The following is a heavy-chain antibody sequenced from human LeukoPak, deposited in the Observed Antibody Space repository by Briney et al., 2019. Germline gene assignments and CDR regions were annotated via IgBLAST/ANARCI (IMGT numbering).Heavy chain of an antibody. CDR1: GFTVSSNH. D-gene: IGHD1-26*01. CDR3: ARDQGAGGLGVFDY. V-gene: IGHV3-66*01. J-gene: IGHJ4*02. CDR2: IYTGDSE. Sequence: GGSLRLSCAASGFTVSSNHMSWVRQAPGKGLEWVSTIYTGDSEYYADAVKGRFTISRDTSKNTLYLQVNSLRAEDTAVYYCARDQGAGGLGVFDYWGQGTLVTVSS.